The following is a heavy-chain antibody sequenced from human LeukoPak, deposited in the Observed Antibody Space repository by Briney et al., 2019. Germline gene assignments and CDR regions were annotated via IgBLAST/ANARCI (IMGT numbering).Heavy chain of an antibody. CDR1: GFTFSSYW. V-gene: IGHV3-21*01. J-gene: IGHJ4*02. Sequence: PGGSLRLSCAASGFTFSSYWMSWVRQAPGKGLEWVSSISSSSSYIYYADSVKGRFTISRDNAKNSLYLQMNSLRAEDTAVYYCARGRSGSPVPDFDYWGQGTLVTVSS. D-gene: IGHD1-26*01. CDR2: ISSSSSYI. CDR3: ARGRSGSPVPDFDY.